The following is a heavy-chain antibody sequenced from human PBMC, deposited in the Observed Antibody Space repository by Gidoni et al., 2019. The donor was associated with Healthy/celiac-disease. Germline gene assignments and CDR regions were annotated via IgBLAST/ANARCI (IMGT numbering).Heavy chain of an antibody. CDR1: GYTFTSYD. CDR3: ARGGKWELGLEGAFDI. V-gene: IGHV1-8*01. D-gene: IGHD1-26*01. Sequence: QVQLVQSGAEVQKPGASVKVSCKASGYTFTSYDINWVRQATGQGLEWMGWMNPNSGNTGYAQKFQGRVTMTRNTSISTAYMELSSLRSEDTAVYYCARGGKWELGLEGAFDIWGQGTMVTVSS. CDR2: MNPNSGNT. J-gene: IGHJ3*02.